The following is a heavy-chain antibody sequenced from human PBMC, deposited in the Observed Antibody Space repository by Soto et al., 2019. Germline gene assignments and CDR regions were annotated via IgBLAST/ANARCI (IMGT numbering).Heavy chain of an antibody. CDR3: ARVSGIYYYGMDV. CDR1: GGSFSGYY. J-gene: IGHJ6*02. CDR2: INHSGST. V-gene: IGHV4-34*01. D-gene: IGHD3-10*01. Sequence: QVQLQQWGAGLLKPSETLSLTCAVYGGSFSGYYWSWIRQPPGKGLEWIGEINHSGSTNYNPSLKSRVTISVDTSKNQVSRKLSSVTAADTAVDYCARVSGIYYYGMDVWGQGTTVTVSS.